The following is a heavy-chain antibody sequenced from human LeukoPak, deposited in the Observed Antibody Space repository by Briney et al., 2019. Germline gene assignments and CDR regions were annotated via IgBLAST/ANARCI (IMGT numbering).Heavy chain of an antibody. V-gene: IGHV4-38-2*02. J-gene: IGHJ4*02. CDR2: IYHSGST. CDR1: GYSISSGYY. CDR3: ARDGSHDCSSTSCYTFDY. Sequence: SETLSLTCTVSGYSISSGYYWGWIRPPPGKGLEWIGIIYHSGSTYYNPSLKSRVTISVDTSKNQFSLKLSSVTAADTAVYYCARDGSHDCSSTSCYTFDYWGQGTLVTVSS. D-gene: IGHD2-2*02.